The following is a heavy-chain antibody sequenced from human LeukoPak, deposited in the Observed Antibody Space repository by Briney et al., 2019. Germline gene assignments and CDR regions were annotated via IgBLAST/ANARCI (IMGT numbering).Heavy chain of an antibody. J-gene: IGHJ4*02. CDR2: IIPLFGAT. D-gene: IGHD2-15*01. Sequence: GASVKVSCKASGGTFSTYAISWVRQAPGQGLEWMGGIIPLFGATNYAQKWKGRVTITADESTSTVYMKLSSLRSEDTALYYCVKDLGGRSGRTDYFDYWGQGTLVTVSS. CDR1: GGTFSTYA. CDR3: VKDLGGRSGRTDYFDY. V-gene: IGHV1-69*13.